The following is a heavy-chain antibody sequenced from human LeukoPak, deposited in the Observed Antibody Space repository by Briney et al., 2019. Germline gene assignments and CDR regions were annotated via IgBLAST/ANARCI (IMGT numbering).Heavy chain of an antibody. Sequence: GGSPRLSCAASGFTFSSYWTSSVRQAPGKGLEWVANIKQDGSEKYYVDSVKGRFTISRDNAKNSLYLLMNSLRAEDTAIYYCAIHCSSIDCYAATGLGWGEGTLVTVSS. V-gene: IGHV3-7*01. D-gene: IGHD2-2*01. CDR3: AIHCSSIDCYAATGLG. J-gene: IGHJ4*02. CDR1: GFTFSSYW. CDR2: IKQDGSEK.